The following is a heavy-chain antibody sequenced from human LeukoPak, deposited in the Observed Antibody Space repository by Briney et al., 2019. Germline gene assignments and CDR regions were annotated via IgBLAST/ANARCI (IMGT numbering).Heavy chain of an antibody. CDR2: INPNSGGT. CDR1: GYTFTGHY. V-gene: IGHV1-2*04. CDR3: ARDRGGYCSSTSCYGSFWFDP. Sequence: GASVKVSCKASGYTFTGHYMHWVRQAPGQGLEWMGWINPNSGGTNYAQKFQGWVTMTRDTSISTAYMELSRLRSDDTAVYYCARDRGGYCSSTSCYGSFWFDPWGQGTLVTVSS. D-gene: IGHD2-2*01. J-gene: IGHJ5*02.